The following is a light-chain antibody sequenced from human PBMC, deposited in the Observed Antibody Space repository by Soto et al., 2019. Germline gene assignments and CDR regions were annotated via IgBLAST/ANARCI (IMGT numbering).Light chain of an antibody. CDR1: SSDVGGYNY. CDR2: DVS. J-gene: IGLJ2*01. CDR3: CSYTTSSTLI. Sequence: QSVLTQPASVSGSPGQSITISCTGTSSDVGGYNYVSWYQQHLGKAPKLMIYDVSNRPSGISNRFSGSKSGNTASLTISGLQAEDEADYYCCSYTTSSTLIFGGGTKLTVL. V-gene: IGLV2-14*01.